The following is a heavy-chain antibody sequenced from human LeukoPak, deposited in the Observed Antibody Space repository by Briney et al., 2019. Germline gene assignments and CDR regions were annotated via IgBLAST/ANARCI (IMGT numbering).Heavy chain of an antibody. J-gene: IGHJ4*02. V-gene: IGHV3-23*01. CDR2: ISGSGGST. Sequence: PSETLSLTCTVSGASVNNFYWSWIRQAPGKGLEWVSAISGSGGSTYYADSVKGRFTISRDNSKNTLYLQMNSLRAEDTAVYYCAKDLRNSYGYFDYWGQGTLVTVSS. D-gene: IGHD5-18*01. CDR1: GASVNNFY. CDR3: AKDLRNSYGYFDY.